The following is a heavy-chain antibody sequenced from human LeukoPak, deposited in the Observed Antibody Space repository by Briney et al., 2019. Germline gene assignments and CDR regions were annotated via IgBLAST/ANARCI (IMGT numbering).Heavy chain of an antibody. Sequence: GGSLRLSCAASGFTFSSYSMNWVRQAPGKGLEWVSAISGSGGSTYYADSVKGRFTISRDNSKNTLYLQMNSLRAEDTAVYYCAKESGYSSSWYWGQGTLVTVSS. CDR1: GFTFSSYS. D-gene: IGHD6-13*01. J-gene: IGHJ4*02. V-gene: IGHV3-23*01. CDR3: AKESGYSSSWY. CDR2: ISGSGGST.